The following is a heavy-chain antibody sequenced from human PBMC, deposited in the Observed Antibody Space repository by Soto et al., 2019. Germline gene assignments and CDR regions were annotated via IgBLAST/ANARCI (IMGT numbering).Heavy chain of an antibody. CDR3: ASHDYAHYGMDV. CDR2: IYYSGST. V-gene: IGHV4-30-4*01. D-gene: IGHD3-16*01. Sequence: QVQLQESGPGLVKPSQTLSLTCTVSGGSISSGDYYWSWIRQPPGKGLEWIGYIYYSGSTCYNPSPKRRVTISVDTSKNQFSLKLSSVTAADTAVYYWASHDYAHYGMDVWGQGTTVTVSS. J-gene: IGHJ6*02. CDR1: GGSISSGDYY.